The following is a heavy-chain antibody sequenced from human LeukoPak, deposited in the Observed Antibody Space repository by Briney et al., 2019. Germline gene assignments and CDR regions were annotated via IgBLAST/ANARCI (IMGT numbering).Heavy chain of an antibody. Sequence: PGGSLRLSCAASGFTFSSYSMNWVRQAPGKGLEWVSTISDNGGRTYCADSVKGRFTISRDNSKNTLFLQMNSLRAEDSAVYYCATDREGDPSAYYLVGGQGTLITVSS. J-gene: IGHJ4*02. D-gene: IGHD3-22*01. CDR3: ATDREGDPSAYYLV. CDR1: GFTFSSYS. CDR2: ISDNGGRT. V-gene: IGHV3-23*01.